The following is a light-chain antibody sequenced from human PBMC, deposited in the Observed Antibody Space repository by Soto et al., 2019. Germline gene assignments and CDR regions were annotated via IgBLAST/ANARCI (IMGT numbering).Light chain of an antibody. V-gene: IGLV1-40*01. Sequence: QSVLTQPPSVSGAPGQRVTISCTGSSSNIGAGYDVHWYQQLPGTAPKLLIYGNSNRPSGVPDRFSGSKSGTSASLAITGLQAEDEADYYCQSYDSSLSGVVFGNGTK. CDR3: QSYDSSLSGVV. CDR1: SSNIGAGYD. J-gene: IGLJ1*01. CDR2: GNS.